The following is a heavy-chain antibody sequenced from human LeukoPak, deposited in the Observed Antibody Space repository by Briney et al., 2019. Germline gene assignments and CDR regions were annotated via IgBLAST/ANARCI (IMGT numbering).Heavy chain of an antibody. CDR2: ISGSGSST. CDR1: GFTFSSYA. CDR3: AGNSGELNFDY. V-gene: IGHV3-23*01. D-gene: IGHD1-26*01. J-gene: IGHJ4*02. Sequence: PGGSLRLSCAAYGFTFSSYAMSWVPQAQGKGLEGVSAISGSGSSTYYADSVRGRVTISRDNSKNTLYLQMNSLRAEDTAVYYCAGNSGELNFDYWGQGTLVTVSS.